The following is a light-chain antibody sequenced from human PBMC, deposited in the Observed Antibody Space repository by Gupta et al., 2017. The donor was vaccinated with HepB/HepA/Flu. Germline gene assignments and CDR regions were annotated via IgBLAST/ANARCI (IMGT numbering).Light chain of an antibody. CDR3: MQALQTPPT. Sequence: IVMTQSPLSLPVTPGEPASISCRSSQSLLHSNGYTYLDWYLQKPGQSPQLLIYLGSSRASGVPDRFSVSESGTDFTLRISRVEAEDVGVYYCMQALQTPPTFGQGTKVDIK. V-gene: IGKV2-28*01. CDR1: QSLLHSNGYTY. J-gene: IGKJ1*01. CDR2: LGS.